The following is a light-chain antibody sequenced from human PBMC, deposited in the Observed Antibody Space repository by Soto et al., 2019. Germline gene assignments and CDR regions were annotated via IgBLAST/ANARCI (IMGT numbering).Light chain of an antibody. Sequence: SYELTQPPSLSVAPGQTARISCGGNNIGRERVHWYQQRPGQAPVLVVHDDSDRPSGIPARFSGSILGSKAALTITGARASDESDYFCLLDMGAGNWLFGGGTKLTVL. CDR3: LLDMGAGNWL. J-gene: IGLJ3*02. CDR2: DDS. V-gene: IGLV3-21*02. CDR1: NIGRER.